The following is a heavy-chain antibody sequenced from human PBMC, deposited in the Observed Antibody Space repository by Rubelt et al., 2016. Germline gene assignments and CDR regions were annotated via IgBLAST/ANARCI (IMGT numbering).Heavy chain of an antibody. Sequence: QVQLQQWGAGLLKPSETLSLTCAVYGGSFSGDYWTWIRQAPGKGLEWIGEISHSGSTNYNPSLKSRVTISRDTSTNQFSLKLNSVTAADTAVYYCARWTHNSSSIDYWGQGTLVTVSS. J-gene: IGHJ4*02. CDR1: GGSFSGDY. D-gene: IGHD3/OR15-3a*01. CDR3: ARWTHNSSSIDY. V-gene: IGHV4-34*01. CDR2: ISHSGST.